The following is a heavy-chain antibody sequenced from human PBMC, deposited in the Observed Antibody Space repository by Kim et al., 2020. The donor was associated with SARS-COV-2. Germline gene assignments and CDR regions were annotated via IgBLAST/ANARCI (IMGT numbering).Heavy chain of an antibody. J-gene: IGHJ4*02. V-gene: IGHV1-2*02. Sequence: ASVKVSCKASGYSFPGYFLHWVRQAPGQGLEWMGWINPNSGATKYAQEFQGKITMTGDTYTSTAYMALSSLTSDDTAVYYCARDASFGLSLLRGLNLDYWGQGTLVTVSS. CDR3: ARDASFGLSLLRGLNLDY. CDR2: INPNSGAT. CDR1: GYSFPGYF. D-gene: IGHD3-10*01.